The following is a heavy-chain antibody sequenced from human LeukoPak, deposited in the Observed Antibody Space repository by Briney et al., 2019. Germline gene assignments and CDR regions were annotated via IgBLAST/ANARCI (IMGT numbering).Heavy chain of an antibody. V-gene: IGHV1-69*06. J-gene: IGHJ1*01. CDR3: ATDRYYDRVTSKSAEYFQH. CDR2: IIPIFGTA. Sequence: ASVKVSCKASGGTFSSYAISWVRQAPGQGLEWMGGIIPIFGTANYAQKFQGRVTMTEDTSTDTAYMELSSLRSEDTAVYYCATDRYYDRVTSKSAEYFQHWGQGTLVTVSS. CDR1: GGTFSSYA. D-gene: IGHD3-22*01.